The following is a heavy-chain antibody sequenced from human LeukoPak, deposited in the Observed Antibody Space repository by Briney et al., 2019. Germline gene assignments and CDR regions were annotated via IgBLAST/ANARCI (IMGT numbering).Heavy chain of an antibody. CDR1: GFTFSSYG. CDR2: IWYDGSNK. J-gene: IGHJ3*02. CDR3: ARWPVTEQEGDYGVFDI. D-gene: IGHD4-17*01. V-gene: IGHV3-33*01. Sequence: PGGSLRLSCAASGFTFSSYGMHWVRQAPGKGLEWVAVIWYDGSNKYYADSVKGRFTISRDNSKNTLYLQMNSLRAEDTAVYYCARWPVTEQEGDYGVFDIWGQGTMVTVSS.